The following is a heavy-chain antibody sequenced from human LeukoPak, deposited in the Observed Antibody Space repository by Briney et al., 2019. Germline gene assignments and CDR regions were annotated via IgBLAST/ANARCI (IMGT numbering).Heavy chain of an antibody. V-gene: IGHV3-7*01. J-gene: IGHJ4*02. CDR1: GFNFRRYW. CDR3: YCAVEDY. D-gene: IGHD2-15*01. CDR2: IKQDGSEK. Sequence: PGGSLRLSCATSGFNFRRYWMSWVRQAPGKGLEWGANIKQDGSEKNYLGSVKGRFTISRDNTKNSLYLEMNSLRAEDTAVYYCYCAVEDYWGQGTLVTVSS.